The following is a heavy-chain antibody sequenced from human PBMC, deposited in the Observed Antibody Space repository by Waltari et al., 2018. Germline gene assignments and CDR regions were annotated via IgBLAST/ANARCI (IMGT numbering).Heavy chain of an antibody. CDR1: GFTFTTHA. V-gene: IGHV3-23*01. J-gene: IGHJ4*02. CDR2: ITSSGDAT. D-gene: IGHD2-8*01. CDR3: AKNEKFCIKAACYDS. Sequence: EVQLLESGGDLVQPGGSLRLSCAASGFTFTTHAMTWVRQGPGKGVEWVSVITSSGDATYYAGSVKGRFTIARDNSRNTLNLHMSSLRAEDTATYYCAKNEKFCIKAACYDSWGQGTLVTVSS.